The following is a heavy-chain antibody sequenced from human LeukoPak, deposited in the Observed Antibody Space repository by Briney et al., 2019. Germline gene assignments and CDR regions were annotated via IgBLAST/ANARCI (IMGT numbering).Heavy chain of an antibody. CDR2: IYYSGST. Sequence: SSETLSLTCTVSVGSISSYYWSWIRQPPGKGLEWIGHIYYSGSTNYNPSLKSRVTISVDTSKNQFSLKLSSVTAADTAVYYCARVPVYDYYGMDVWGQGTTVTVSS. D-gene: IGHD2/OR15-2a*01. CDR3: ARVPVYDYYGMDV. V-gene: IGHV4-59*01. J-gene: IGHJ6*02. CDR1: VGSISSYY.